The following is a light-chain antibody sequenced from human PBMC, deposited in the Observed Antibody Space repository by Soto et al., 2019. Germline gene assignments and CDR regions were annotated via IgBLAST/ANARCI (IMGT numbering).Light chain of an antibody. CDR1: SSDIGSYNL. Sequence: QSALTQPASVSGSPGQSITISCTGTSSDIGSYNLVSWYQQHPGKAPKLIVYEGTKRPSGVSFRFSGSTSGNTASLTISGLQAEDEADYYCNSYAGSGTLYNYVFGTGNKVTVL. CDR2: EGT. V-gene: IGLV2-23*01. CDR3: NSYAGSGTLYNYV. J-gene: IGLJ1*01.